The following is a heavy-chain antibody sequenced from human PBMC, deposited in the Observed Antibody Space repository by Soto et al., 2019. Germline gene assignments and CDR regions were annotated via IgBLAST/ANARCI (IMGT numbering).Heavy chain of an antibody. CDR2: TSAYKGNT. Sequence: QVQRLQSGAEVKKPGASVKVSCKASGSTFSNYGISWVRQSPGQGLEWMGWTSAYKGNTNYAQKLQGRVTMTTDTATSTAYMDLRSLKSDDTAVYYCARDFDNSGHYYYSREVWGQGTTVTVSS. CDR1: GSTFSNYG. V-gene: IGHV1-18*01. D-gene: IGHD7-27*01. J-gene: IGHJ6*02. CDR3: ARDFDNSGHYYYSREV.